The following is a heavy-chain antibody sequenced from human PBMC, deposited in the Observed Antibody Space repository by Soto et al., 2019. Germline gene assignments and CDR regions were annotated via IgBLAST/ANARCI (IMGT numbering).Heavy chain of an antibody. D-gene: IGHD3-10*01. CDR3: ARKVNSGSGSQYFDY. V-gene: IGHV3-23*01. CDR2: FRSSGDDGTT. Sequence: GGSLRLSCAASGFTFSSYSMSWVRQAPGKGLEWVSGFRSSGDDGTTYYADSVEGRFTISRDNSKNTLFLQMNSLRAEGTAIYYCARKVNSGSGSQYFDYWGQGTLVTVSS. J-gene: IGHJ4*02. CDR1: GFTFSSYS.